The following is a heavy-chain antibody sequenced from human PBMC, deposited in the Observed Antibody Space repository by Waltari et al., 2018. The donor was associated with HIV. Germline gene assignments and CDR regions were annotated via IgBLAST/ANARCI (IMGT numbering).Heavy chain of an antibody. V-gene: IGHV2-5*01. D-gene: IGHD2-2*01. CDR3: AHGTVPAGGSAFDI. CDR2: IYWNDDK. CDR1: GFSLSTSGVG. J-gene: IGHJ3*02. Sequence: QITLKESGPTLVKPTQTLTLTCTFSGFSLSTSGVGVGWIRQPPGKALEWLALIYWNDDKRYSPSLKSRLTITKDTSKNQVVLTMTNMDPVDTATYYCAHGTVPAGGSAFDIWGQGTMVTVSS.